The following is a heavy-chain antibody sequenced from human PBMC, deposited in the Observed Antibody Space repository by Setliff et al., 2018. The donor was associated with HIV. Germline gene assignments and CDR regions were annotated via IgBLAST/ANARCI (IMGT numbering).Heavy chain of an antibody. CDR2: IYYSGGT. CDR3: ARSGGPTFDP. CDR1: GGSISSTSYY. Sequence: SETLSLTCTVSGGSISSTSYYWGWIRQPPGKGLEWIGNIYYSGGTYYNPSLKSRVTISVDTSKNQFSLKLTSVTAADTAVYYCARSGGPTFDPWGQGTLVTVSS. V-gene: IGHV4-39*07. J-gene: IGHJ5*02. D-gene: IGHD3-16*01.